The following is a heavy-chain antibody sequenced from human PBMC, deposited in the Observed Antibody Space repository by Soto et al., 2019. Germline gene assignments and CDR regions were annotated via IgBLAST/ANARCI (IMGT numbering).Heavy chain of an antibody. J-gene: IGHJ3*02. D-gene: IGHD3-16*01. V-gene: IGHV4-31*03. Sequence: QVQLQESGPGLVKPSQTLSLTCTVSGGSISSGGYYWSWIRQHPGKGLEWIGYIYYSGSTYYNPSLKSRVTISGDTSKNQFSLKLSSVTAADTAVYYGGREGGWGEGKKDDAFDIWGQGTMVTVSS. CDR1: GGSISSGGYY. CDR2: IYYSGST. CDR3: GREGGWGEGKKDDAFDI.